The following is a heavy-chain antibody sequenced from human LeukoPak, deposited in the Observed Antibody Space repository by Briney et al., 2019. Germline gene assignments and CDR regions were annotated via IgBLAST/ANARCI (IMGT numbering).Heavy chain of an antibody. CDR1: GYTFTDYF. J-gene: IGHJ6*03. CDR2: INPSGGGHA. CDR3: ARDCRGSGSHSADFYMDV. Sequence: GASVKVSCKTSGYTFTDYFVHWVRQAPGQGLEWVGIINPSGGGHADSTQNFQGRINMTRDTSTSTVFMELSSLRPDDTAVYYCARDCRGSGSHSADFYMDVWGKGTTVTVSS. V-gene: IGHV1-46*01. D-gene: IGHD3-10*01.